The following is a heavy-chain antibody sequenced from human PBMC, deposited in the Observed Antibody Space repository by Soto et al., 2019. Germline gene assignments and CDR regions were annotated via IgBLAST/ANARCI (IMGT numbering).Heavy chain of an antibody. D-gene: IGHD3-3*01. CDR3: ARHQQYYDFWSGYVYYFDY. J-gene: IGHJ4*02. Sequence: PSETLSLTCTVSGGSISSSSYYCGWIRQPRGKGLEWVGSIYYSGSTYYNPSLKSRVTISVDTSKNQFSLKLSSVTAADTDVYYCARHQQYYDFWSGYVYYFDYWGQGTLVTVSS. CDR2: IYYSGST. V-gene: IGHV4-39*01. CDR1: GGSISSSSYY.